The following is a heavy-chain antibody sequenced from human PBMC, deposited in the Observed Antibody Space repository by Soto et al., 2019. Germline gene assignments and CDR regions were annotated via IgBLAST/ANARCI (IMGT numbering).Heavy chain of an antibody. J-gene: IGHJ4*02. Sequence: ESGGGLVKPGGSLRLSCAASGISFSDYHMNWVRQAPGKGLEWVASITPSGRFINYADSVEGRFFISRDNTKNSVFLQVNSLRGEDTAVYYCAGTHDPADYWGQGTLVVVSS. CDR1: GISFSDYH. D-gene: IGHD3-16*01. V-gene: IGHV3-21*01. CDR3: AGTHDPADY. CDR2: ITPSGRFI.